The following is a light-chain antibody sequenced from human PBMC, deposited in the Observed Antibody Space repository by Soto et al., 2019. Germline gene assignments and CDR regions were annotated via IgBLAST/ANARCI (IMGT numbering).Light chain of an antibody. CDR3: QHSYGTPRT. CDR1: QAIGSY. J-gene: IGKJ1*01. V-gene: IGKV1-39*01. Sequence: IQLTQSPSSLSASVGDTVTITCRASQAIGSYFAWYQQRPGTAPKLLIYSASTLHSGVPSRFSGSGSGTDFTLTITSLQPEDSATYYCQHSYGTPRTFGQGTKVEIK. CDR2: SAS.